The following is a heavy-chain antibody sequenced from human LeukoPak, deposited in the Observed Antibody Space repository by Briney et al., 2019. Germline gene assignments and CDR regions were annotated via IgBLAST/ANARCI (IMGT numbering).Heavy chain of an antibody. V-gene: IGHV3-23*01. CDR1: VFTFRGYA. J-gene: IGHJ4*02. D-gene: IGHD2-15*01. CDR2: ISGSGDST. CDR3: GQGGFGGLYFDY. Sequence: GGSLRLSCAASVFTFRGYAMRWVRQAPGKGLEWVSTISGSGDSTYYADSVKGRFTISRDNSKNTLYLQMNSLRAEHTAVYYCGQGGFGGLYFDYWGQGSLVTVSS.